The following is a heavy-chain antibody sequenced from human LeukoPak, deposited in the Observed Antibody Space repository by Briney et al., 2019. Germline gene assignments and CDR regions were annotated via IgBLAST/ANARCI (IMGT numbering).Heavy chain of an antibody. CDR2: IYHSGST. CDR1: GASISSYY. V-gene: IGHV4-59*01. J-gene: IGHJ4*02. Sequence: SETLSLTCTVSGASISSYYWSWIRQPPGKGLEWIGYIYHSGSTNYNPSLKSRVTISIDTSKNQFSLKLSSVTAADTAVYYCARDRRGPYWGQGTLVTVSS. CDR3: ARDRRGPY.